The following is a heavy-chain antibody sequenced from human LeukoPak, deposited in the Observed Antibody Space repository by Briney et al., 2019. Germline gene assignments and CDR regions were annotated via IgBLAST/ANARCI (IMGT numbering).Heavy chain of an antibody. CDR3: ARVCNCSGGSCYFHY. CDR1: GFTFSSYA. D-gene: IGHD2-15*01. CDR2: ISYDGSNK. Sequence: GGSLSLSCAASGFTFSSYAMHWVRQAPGKGLEWVAVISYDGSNKYYADSVKGRFTISRDNSKNTLYLQMNSLRAEDTAVYYCARVCNCSGGSCYFHYWGQGTLVTVSS. V-gene: IGHV3-30-3*01. J-gene: IGHJ4*02.